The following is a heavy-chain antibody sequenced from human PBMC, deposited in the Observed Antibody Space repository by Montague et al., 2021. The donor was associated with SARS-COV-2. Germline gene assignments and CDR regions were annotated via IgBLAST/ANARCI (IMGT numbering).Heavy chain of an antibody. V-gene: IGHV3-7*01. D-gene: IGHD3-10*01. Sequence: SLRLSCAASGFTFSNYWMNWARQAPGKGLEWVASMKPDGSGQNYVDSVKGRFTISRDNAEKSLYLQMNSLRVDDTAVYYCARSLFSSGSFWGQGTLVTVPP. CDR1: GFTFSNYW. CDR2: MKPDGSGQ. J-gene: IGHJ4*02. CDR3: ARSLFSSGSF.